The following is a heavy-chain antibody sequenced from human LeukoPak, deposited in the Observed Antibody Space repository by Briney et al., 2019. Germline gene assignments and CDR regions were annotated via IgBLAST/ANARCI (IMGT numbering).Heavy chain of an antibody. CDR2: ISSSSSTI. CDR3: AREQYGSGSYYSEPLDY. CDR1: GFTFSSYE. D-gene: IGHD3-10*01. J-gene: IGHJ4*02. V-gene: IGHV3-48*01. Sequence: GGSLRLSCAASGFTFSSYEMNWVRQAPGKGLEWVSYISSSSSTIYYADSVKGRFTISRDNAKNSLYLQMNSLRAEDTAVYYCAREQYGSGSYYSEPLDYWGQGTLVTVSS.